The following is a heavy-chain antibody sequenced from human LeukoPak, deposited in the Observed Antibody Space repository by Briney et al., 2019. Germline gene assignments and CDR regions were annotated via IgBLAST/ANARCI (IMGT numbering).Heavy chain of an antibody. D-gene: IGHD2-15*01. CDR3: ARHLYCSGGSCYEP. Sequence: GASLQISCKGSGYSFTSYWIGWVRQLPGKGLEWMGIIYPGDSDTRYSPSFQGQVTISADKSISTAYLQWSSLKVSDTAMYYCARHLYCSGGSCYEPWGQGTMVTVSS. CDR2: IYPGDSDT. J-gene: IGHJ3*01. CDR1: GYSFTSYW. V-gene: IGHV5-51*01.